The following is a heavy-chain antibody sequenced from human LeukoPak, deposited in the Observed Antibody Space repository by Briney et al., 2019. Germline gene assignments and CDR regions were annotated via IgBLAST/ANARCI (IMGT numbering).Heavy chain of an antibody. CDR3: ATSQELPDYYYGMDV. D-gene: IGHD1-26*01. CDR2: FDPEDGET. V-gene: IGHV1-24*01. Sequence: ASVKVSCKVSGYTLTELSMHWVRQAPGKELEWMGGFDPEDGETIYAQKFQGRVTMTEDTSTDTAYMELSSLRSGDTAVYYCATSQELPDYYYGMDVWGQGTTVTVSS. J-gene: IGHJ6*02. CDR1: GYTLTELS.